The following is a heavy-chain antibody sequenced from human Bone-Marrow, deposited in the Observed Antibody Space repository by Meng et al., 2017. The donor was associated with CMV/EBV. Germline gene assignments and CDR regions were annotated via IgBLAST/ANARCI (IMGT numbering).Heavy chain of an antibody. CDR2: IYPGDSDT. J-gene: IGHJ6*02. CDR3: ARRGEQLVRYYGMDV. V-gene: IGHV5-51*01. CDR1: GYSFTSYW. D-gene: IGHD6-13*01. Sequence: GESLKISCKGSGYSFTSYWIGWVRQMPGKGLEWMGIIYPGDSDTRYSPSFQGQVTISADKSISTAYLQWSSLKASDIAMYYCARRGEQLVRYYGMDVWGQGTTVTVSS.